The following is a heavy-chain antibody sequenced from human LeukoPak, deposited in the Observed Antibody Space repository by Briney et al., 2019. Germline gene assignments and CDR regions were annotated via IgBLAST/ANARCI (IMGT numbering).Heavy chain of an antibody. V-gene: IGHV5-51*01. CDR2: IYPGDSDT. CDR3: ARHPGSAYYYYYYMDV. J-gene: IGHJ6*03. CDR1: GYSFTSYR. Sequence: GESLKISCKGSGYSFTSYRIGWVRQMPGKGLEWVGNIYPGDSDTRYSPSFQGQVTISADKSISTAYLQWSSLKASDTAMYYCARHPGSAYYYYYYMDVWGKGTTVTVSS. D-gene: IGHD1-14*01.